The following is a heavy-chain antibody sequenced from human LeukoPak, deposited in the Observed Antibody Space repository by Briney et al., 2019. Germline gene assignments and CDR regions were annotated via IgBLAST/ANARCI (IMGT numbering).Heavy chain of an antibody. CDR3: ARETGGGGNGGATFDY. J-gene: IGHJ4*02. Sequence: ASVKVSCKASGGTFSSYAISWVRQAPGQGLEWMGRIIPILGIANYAQKFQGRVTITADKSTSTAYMELSSLRSEDTAVYYCARETGGGGNGGATFDYWGQGTLVTVSS. D-gene: IGHD4-23*01. CDR1: GGTFSSYA. CDR2: IIPILGIA. V-gene: IGHV1-69*04.